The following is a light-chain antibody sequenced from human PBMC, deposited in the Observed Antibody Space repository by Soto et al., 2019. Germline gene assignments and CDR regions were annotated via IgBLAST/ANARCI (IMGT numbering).Light chain of an antibody. CDR1: QAIRTA. J-gene: IGKJ1*01. CDR2: AAS. Sequence: AIQLTQSPSSLSASVGDRVTITCRASQAIRTALGWYQQKPGKAPKLLIYAASTLQGGVPPRFSGSGSGTDFTLTISSLQPEDFATYYCLLDFSYFWAFGQGTKGDIK. V-gene: IGKV1-6*01. CDR3: LLDFSYFWA.